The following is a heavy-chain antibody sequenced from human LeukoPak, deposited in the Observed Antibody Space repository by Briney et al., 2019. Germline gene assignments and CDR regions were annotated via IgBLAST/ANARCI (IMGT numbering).Heavy chain of an antibody. CDR3: VKDPSGVGP. CDR2: ITGSGDNT. Sequence: PGGSLRLSCAASQFTLRNYAMSWVRQAPGKGLEWVAAITGSGDNTYYADSVKGRFIISRDNSKNTLYLYVSNLRAEDTAIYYCVKDPSGVGPWGQGTLVTVSS. J-gene: IGHJ5*02. V-gene: IGHV3-23*01. CDR1: QFTLRNYA.